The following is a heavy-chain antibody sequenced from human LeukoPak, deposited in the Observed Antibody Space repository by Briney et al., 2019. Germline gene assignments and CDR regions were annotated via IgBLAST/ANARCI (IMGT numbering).Heavy chain of an antibody. V-gene: IGHV3-30*18. CDR3: AKSGGIGMVRGVIYWFDP. Sequence: GGSLRLSCAASGFTFSSYGMHWVRQAPGKGLEWVAVISYDGSNKYYADSVKGRFTISRDNSKNTLYLQMNSLRAEDTAVYYCAKSGGIGMVRGVIYWFDPWGQGTLVTVSS. J-gene: IGHJ5*02. CDR1: GFTFSSYG. D-gene: IGHD3-10*01. CDR2: ISYDGSNK.